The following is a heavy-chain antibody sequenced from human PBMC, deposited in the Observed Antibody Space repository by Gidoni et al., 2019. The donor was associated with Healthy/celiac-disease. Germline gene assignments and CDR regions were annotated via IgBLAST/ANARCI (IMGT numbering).Heavy chain of an antibody. J-gene: IGHJ4*02. D-gene: IGHD3-10*01. CDR3: ARGYVLLWFGELWKT. CDR1: GFTFSSYW. Sequence: EVQLVESGGGLVQPGGSLRLSCAASGFTFSSYWMSWVRKAPGKGLEWVANIKQDGSEKYYVDSVKGRFTISRDNAKNSLYLQMNSLRAEDTAVYYCARGYVLLWFGELWKTGGQGTLVTVSS. V-gene: IGHV3-7*04. CDR2: IKQDGSEK.